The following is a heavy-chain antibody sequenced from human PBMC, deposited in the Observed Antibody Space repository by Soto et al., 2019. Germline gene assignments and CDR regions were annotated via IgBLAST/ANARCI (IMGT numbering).Heavy chain of an antibody. CDR1: GFSLSDFY. V-gene: IGHV3-11*06. D-gene: IGHD2-21*01. CDR3: VRGGGGGQFDY. J-gene: IGHJ4*02. CDR2: ISINSNYR. Sequence: QIQLVESGGGLVKPGGSLRLSCAASGFSLSDFYMSWIRQAPGKGLEWVSYISINSNYREYADSVKDRHTISRHNAKNSLYLQMNSLRGEDTAVYYCVRGGGGGQFDYWGQGTLVSVSS.